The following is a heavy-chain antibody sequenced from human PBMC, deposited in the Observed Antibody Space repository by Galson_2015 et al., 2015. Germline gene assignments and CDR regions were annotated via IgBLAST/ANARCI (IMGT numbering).Heavy chain of an antibody. D-gene: IGHD2-2*01. Sequence: SLRLSCAASGFTFSNYWMSWVSQAPGKGLEWVATIRQDGSEKLYVDSVRGRFTISKDNAQNSLFLQMDSLRDEDTAVYYCARGCGSSSCPYYMDVWGKGTTVTVSS. CDR2: IRQDGSEK. CDR1: GFTFSNYW. CDR3: ARGCGSSSCPYYMDV. V-gene: IGHV3-7*04. J-gene: IGHJ6*03.